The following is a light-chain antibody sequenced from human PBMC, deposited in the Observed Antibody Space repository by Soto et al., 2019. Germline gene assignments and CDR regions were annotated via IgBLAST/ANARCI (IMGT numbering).Light chain of an antibody. J-gene: IGKJ1*01. CDR1: QSVSTNF. V-gene: IGKV3-20*01. Sequence: EIVLTQSPGPPSFSPGEGATPSCRASQSVSTNFFAWYQQKPGQAPRLLIYGASTRATGILDRFSGSGSGTDFTLTISRLGPEDFAVYYCQQYGRTSWTFGQGTKVDIK. CDR2: GAS. CDR3: QQYGRTSWT.